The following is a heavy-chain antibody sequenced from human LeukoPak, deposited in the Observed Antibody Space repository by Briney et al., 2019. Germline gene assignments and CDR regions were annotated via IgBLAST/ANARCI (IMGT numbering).Heavy chain of an antibody. J-gene: IGHJ4*02. D-gene: IGHD5-18*01. Sequence: SETLSLTCTVSGGSFSSGTYYWSWIRQPPGKGLEWIGYIYYSGSTNYNPSLKSRVTISVDTSKNQFSLKLSSVTAADTAVYYCARAGTDTAMVHPLDYWGQGTLVTVSS. CDR3: ARAGTDTAMVHPLDY. CDR2: IYYSGST. V-gene: IGHV4-61*01. CDR1: GGSFSSGTYY.